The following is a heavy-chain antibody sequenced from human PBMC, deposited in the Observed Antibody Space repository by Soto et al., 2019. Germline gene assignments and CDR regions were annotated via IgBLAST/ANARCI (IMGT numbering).Heavy chain of an antibody. J-gene: IGHJ3*02. CDR3: ARPSPRYCSGGSCLEFPDAFDI. CDR2: IYYSGST. Sequence: SETLSLPCTVAGGSISSSSYYWGWIRQPPGEGLEWIGSIYYSGSTYYNPSLKSRVTISVDTSKNQFSLKLSSVTAADTAVYYCARPSPRYCSGGSCLEFPDAFDIWGQGTMVT. CDR1: GGSISSSSYY. D-gene: IGHD2-15*01. V-gene: IGHV4-39*01.